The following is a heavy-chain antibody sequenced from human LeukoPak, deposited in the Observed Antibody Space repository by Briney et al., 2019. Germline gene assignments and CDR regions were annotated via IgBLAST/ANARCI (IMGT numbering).Heavy chain of an antibody. J-gene: IGHJ4*02. V-gene: IGHV3-15*01. D-gene: IGHD4-17*01. CDR1: GFTFRNAW. Sequence: GGSLRLSCAASGFTFRNAWMSWVRQAPGKGLEWIGRVKFKTDGGTTDYAAPVKGRFSISRDDSKNTLHLQMNSLKIEDTAVYYCTTDPDDDGDPPYWGQGTPVTVSS. CDR2: VKFKTDGGTT. CDR3: TTDPDDDGDPPY.